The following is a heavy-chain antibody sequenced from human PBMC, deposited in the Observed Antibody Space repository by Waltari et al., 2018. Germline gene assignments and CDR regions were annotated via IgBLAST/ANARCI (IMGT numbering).Heavy chain of an antibody. CDR2: RYHSGST. Sequence: QVQLQESGPGLVKPSETLSLTCAVSGVSISSTNWWSWGRQSPGKGLEWIGERYHSGSTNYNPSLESRLTISIDKSKNQFSLRLTSVTAADTAVYYCARGPHQLIHDNYYYYMDVWGKGTSVTVSS. J-gene: IGHJ6*03. V-gene: IGHV4-4*02. D-gene: IGHD3-9*01. CDR1: GVSISSTNW. CDR3: ARGPHQLIHDNYYYYMDV.